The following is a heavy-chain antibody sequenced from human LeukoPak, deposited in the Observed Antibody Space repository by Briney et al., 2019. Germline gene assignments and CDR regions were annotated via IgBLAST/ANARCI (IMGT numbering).Heavy chain of an antibody. D-gene: IGHD5-12*01. V-gene: IGHV3-43*02. CDR3: TKAAGNIGYDPLDAFDI. CDR2: ISEDGRTT. Sequence: GGSLRLSCAASGFSFDDYAMHWVRQAPGKSLQWVSLISEDGRTTYYVDSVKGRFTISRDNSRNSLYLQMNSLRTEDTALYYCTKAAGNIGYDPLDAFDIWGQGTVVTVSS. J-gene: IGHJ3*02. CDR1: GFSFDDYA.